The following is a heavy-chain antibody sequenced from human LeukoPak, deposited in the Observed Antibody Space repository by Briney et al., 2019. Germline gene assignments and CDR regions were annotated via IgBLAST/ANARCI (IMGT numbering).Heavy chain of an antibody. CDR3: VRAGIAKAPLRATPFAY. V-gene: IGHV4-34*01. J-gene: IGHJ4*02. D-gene: IGHD1-26*01. CDR2: INHSGAT. Sequence: KPSETLSLTCAVSGGSFSDYSWSWIRQSPGEGLEWIGEINHSGATNYNPSFKSRVTISVDTSKKQVSLKLNSVTAADTAVYYRVRAGIAKAPLRATPFAYWGQGTLVTVSS. CDR1: GGSFSDYS.